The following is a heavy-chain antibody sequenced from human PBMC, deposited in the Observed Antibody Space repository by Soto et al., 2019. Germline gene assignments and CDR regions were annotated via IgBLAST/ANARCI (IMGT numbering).Heavy chain of an antibody. CDR1: GGSISSGGYS. J-gene: IGHJ4*02. CDR2: IYHSGST. D-gene: IGHD1-26*01. Sequence: QLQLQESGSGLVKPSQTLSLTCAVSGGSISSGGYSWSWIRQPPGKGLEWIGYIYHSGSTYYNPSLXSXVXVXXDRYQTQFSVKLGSVSAADTAVYCWAAGGGLLRYYWGQGTLVTVSS. V-gene: IGHV4-30-2*01. CDR3: AAGGGLLRYY.